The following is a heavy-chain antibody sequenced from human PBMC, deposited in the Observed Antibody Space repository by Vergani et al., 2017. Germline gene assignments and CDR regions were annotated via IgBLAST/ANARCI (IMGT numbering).Heavy chain of an antibody. Sequence: HLLESGGDLVQPGGSLRLSCAASGFIFNNYAMTWVRQAPGKRLEWVSSMSDISDIATYADSVKGRFTISRDNSKNTLYLQMNSLRAEDTAVYYCASVSDSSSASLGDYYYMDVWGKGTTVTVSS. CDR3: ASVSDSSSASLGDYYYMDV. CDR2: MSDISDIA. D-gene: IGHD2-2*01. J-gene: IGHJ6*03. V-gene: IGHV3-23*01. CDR1: GFIFNNYA.